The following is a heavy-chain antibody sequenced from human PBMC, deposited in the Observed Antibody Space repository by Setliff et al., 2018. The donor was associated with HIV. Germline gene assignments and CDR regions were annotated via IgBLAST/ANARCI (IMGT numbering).Heavy chain of an antibody. CDR1: GFTFSSYA. CDR2: IKKDGSEK. D-gene: IGHD3-22*01. J-gene: IGHJ4*02. V-gene: IGHV3-7*03. CDR3: ARPYDSSGHIEGY. Sequence: GGSLRLSCAASGFTFSSYAMTWVRQAPGKGLEWVANIKKDGSEKYYVDSVKGRFTISRDNAKNSLYLQMNSLRDEDTAVYYCARPYDSSGHIEGYWGQGTLVTVSS.